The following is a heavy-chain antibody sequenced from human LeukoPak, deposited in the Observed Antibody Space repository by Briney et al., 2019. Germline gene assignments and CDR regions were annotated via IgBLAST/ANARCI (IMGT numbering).Heavy chain of an antibody. CDR2: ISGSGGST. V-gene: IGHV3-23*01. D-gene: IGHD1-14*01. Sequence: PGGSLRLSCAASGFTFSRYAMSWVRQAPGSGLEWVSAISGSGGSTYYADSVKGRFTISRDNSKNTLYLQMNSLRAEDTAVYYCAKSRYTGDYFDYWGQGTLVTVFS. J-gene: IGHJ4*02. CDR3: AKSRYTGDYFDY. CDR1: GFTFSRYA.